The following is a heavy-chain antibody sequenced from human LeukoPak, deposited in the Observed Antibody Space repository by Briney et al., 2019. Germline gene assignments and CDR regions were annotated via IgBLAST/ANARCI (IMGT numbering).Heavy chain of an antibody. D-gene: IGHD1-26*01. CDR2: ISAYNGNT. CDR3: ARDTSGSYFPYFDY. Sequence: GASVKVSCKASGYTFTSYGISWVRQAPGQGLEWMGWISAYNGNTNYAQKLQGRVTMTTDTSTSTAYMELRSLRSDDTAVYYCARDTSGSYFPYFDYWGQGTLVTVSS. V-gene: IGHV1-18*01. J-gene: IGHJ4*02. CDR1: GYTFTSYG.